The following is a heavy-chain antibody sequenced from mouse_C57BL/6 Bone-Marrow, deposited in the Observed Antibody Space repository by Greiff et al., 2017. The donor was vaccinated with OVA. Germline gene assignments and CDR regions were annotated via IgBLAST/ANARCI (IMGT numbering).Heavy chain of an antibody. D-gene: IGHD1-1*01. CDR2: FYPGGGSI. CDR3: ARHEVLLRYFDH. CDR1: GYTFTEYT. Sequence: VQLQQSGAELVKPGASVNLSCKASGYTFTEYTIHWVKQRSGQGLEWIGWFYPGGGSITYNEKFKDKATLTADKSSSTVYMELSRLTSEDSAVYFCARHEVLLRYFDHWGQGTTLTVSS. V-gene: IGHV1-62-2*01. J-gene: IGHJ2*01.